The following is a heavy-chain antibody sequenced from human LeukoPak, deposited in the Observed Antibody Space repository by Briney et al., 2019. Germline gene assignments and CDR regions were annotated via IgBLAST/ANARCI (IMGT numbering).Heavy chain of an antibody. Sequence: PGGSLRLSCAASGFTFSSYAMSWVRQAPGKGLEWVSAISGSGGSTYYADSVKGRFTISRDNSKNTLYLQMNSLRAEDTAVYYCAKDLDCSSTSCYRSSWGQGTLVTVSS. CDR3: AKDLDCSSTSCYRSS. V-gene: IGHV3-23*01. J-gene: IGHJ5*02. CDR1: GFTFSSYA. D-gene: IGHD2-2*01. CDR2: ISGSGGST.